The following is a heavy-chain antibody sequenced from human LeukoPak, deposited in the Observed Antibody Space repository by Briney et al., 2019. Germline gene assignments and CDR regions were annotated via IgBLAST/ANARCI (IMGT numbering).Heavy chain of an antibody. CDR2: ISSSSSNI. Sequence: KPGGSLRLSCAASGFTFSSYSMNWVRQAPGKGLEWVSSISSSSSNIYYADSVKGRFTISRDNAKNSLYLQMNSLRADDTAVYYCATDWYSTPDHWGQGTVVTVSS. V-gene: IGHV3-21*01. J-gene: IGHJ4*02. CDR1: GFTFSSYS. CDR3: ATDWYSTPDH. D-gene: IGHD3/OR15-3a*01.